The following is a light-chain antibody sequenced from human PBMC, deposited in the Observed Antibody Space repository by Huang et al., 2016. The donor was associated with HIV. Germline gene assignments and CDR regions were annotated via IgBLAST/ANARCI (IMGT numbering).Light chain of an antibody. J-gene: IGKJ1*01. CDR1: QSVSSSY. V-gene: IGKV3-20*01. CDR2: GAS. Sequence: EIVLTQSPGTLSLSPGERATLSCRTSQSVSSSYLAWYQQKPGQAPRLLIYGASSGATGIPDRFSGSGSGTDFTLTITRLEPEDFAVYYCQQFGMSPWTFGQGTKVDIK. CDR3: QQFGMSPWT.